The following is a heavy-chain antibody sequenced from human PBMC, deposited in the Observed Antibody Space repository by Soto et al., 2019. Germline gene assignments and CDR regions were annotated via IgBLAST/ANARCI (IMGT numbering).Heavy chain of an antibody. CDR2: IKQDGSEK. Sequence: EVQLVESGGGLVQPGGSLRLSCAASGFTFNNYWMSWVRQAPGKGLEWVANIKQDGSEKYYVDSVKGRFTISRDNAKNSMYLQMNSLRAEDPGVLYCSKNNRYCSSTNCFVFDYWGQGTLVTVCS. D-gene: IGHD2-2*01. J-gene: IGHJ4*02. CDR3: SKNNRYCSSTNCFVFDY. CDR1: GFTFNNYW. V-gene: IGHV3-7*01.